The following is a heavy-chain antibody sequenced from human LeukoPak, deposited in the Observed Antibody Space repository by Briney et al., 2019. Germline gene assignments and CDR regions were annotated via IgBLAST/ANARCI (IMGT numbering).Heavy chain of an antibody. CDR1: GFTFSSYA. V-gene: IGHV3-23*01. D-gene: IGHD2/OR15-2a*01. CDR2: ISGSGGST. J-gene: IGHJ6*03. CDR3: ASTPYSLHQEYYYYMDV. Sequence: PGGSLRLSCAASGFTFSSYAMSWVRQAPGKGLEWVSAISGSGGSTYYADSVKGRFTISRDNAKNSLYLEMNSLRAEDTAVYYCASTPYSLHQEYYYYMDVWGKGTTVTVSS.